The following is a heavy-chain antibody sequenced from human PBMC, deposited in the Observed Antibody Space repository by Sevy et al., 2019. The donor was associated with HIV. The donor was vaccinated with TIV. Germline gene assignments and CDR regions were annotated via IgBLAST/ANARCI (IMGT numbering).Heavy chain of an antibody. J-gene: IGHJ4*02. CDR1: GGSISSYY. V-gene: IGHV4-59*01. CDR2: IYYSGST. Sequence: SETLSLTCTVSGGSISSYYWSWIRQPPGKGLEWIGYIYYSGSTNYNPSLKSRVTISVDTSKNQFSLKLSSVTAADTAVYYCARAEPLEWLAVFDYWGQGTLVTASS. D-gene: IGHD3-3*01. CDR3: ARAEPLEWLAVFDY.